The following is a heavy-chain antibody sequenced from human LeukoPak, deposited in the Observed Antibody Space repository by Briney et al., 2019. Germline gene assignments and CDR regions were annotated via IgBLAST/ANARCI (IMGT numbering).Heavy chain of an antibody. CDR2: ISSSSSYI. Sequence: GGSLRLSCAASGFTFSSYRMNWVRQAPGKGLEWVSSISSSSSYIYYADSVKGRFTISRDNAKNSLYLQMNSLRAEDTAVYYCARDRNVDTAVFDYWGQGTLVTVSS. CDR3: ARDRNVDTAVFDY. CDR1: GFTFSSYR. V-gene: IGHV3-21*01. J-gene: IGHJ4*02. D-gene: IGHD5-18*01.